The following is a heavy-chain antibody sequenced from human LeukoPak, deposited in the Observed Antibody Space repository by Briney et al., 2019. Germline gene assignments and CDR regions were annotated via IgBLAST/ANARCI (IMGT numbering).Heavy chain of an antibody. J-gene: IGHJ1*01. V-gene: IGHV3-33*01. D-gene: IGHD5-24*01. Sequence: GGSLRLSCAASGFTFSSYGMHWVRQAPGKGLEWVAVIWYDGSNKYYGDSVKGRFTISRDNSKKTLYLQMNSLRVEDTALYYCARGDGYNDAEYLQHWGQGALVTVS. CDR3: ARGDGYNDAEYLQH. CDR2: IWYDGSNK. CDR1: GFTFSSYG.